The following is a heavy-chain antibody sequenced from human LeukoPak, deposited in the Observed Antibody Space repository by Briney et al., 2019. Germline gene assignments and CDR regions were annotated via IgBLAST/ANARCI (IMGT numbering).Heavy chain of an antibody. CDR2: FDPEDGET. CDR3: ATDPGEIVPAAKGPRGDYCYGMDV. CDR1: GYTLTELS. Sequence: ASVKVSCKVSGYTLTELSMHWVRQAPGKGLEWMGGFDPEDGETIYAQKFQGRVTMTEDASTDTAYMELNSLRSDDTAVYYCATDPGEIVPAAKGPRGDYCYGMDVWGQGTTVTVSS. D-gene: IGHD2-2*01. V-gene: IGHV1-24*01. J-gene: IGHJ6*02.